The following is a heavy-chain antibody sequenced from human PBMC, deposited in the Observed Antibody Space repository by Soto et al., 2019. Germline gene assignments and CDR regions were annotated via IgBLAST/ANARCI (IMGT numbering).Heavy chain of an antibody. CDR2: ISSSGGGT. Sequence: EVQLLESGGGLFQPGGSLRLSCAASGFTFSSYGMTWVRQAPGKGLEWVSAISSSGGGTYYPDSVKGRFTISRDNSKSTLYLLMNSLSAEDTAVYYCATDLSYLDVWGQGTTVTVSS. CDR3: ATDLSYLDV. V-gene: IGHV3-23*01. CDR1: GFTFSSYG. J-gene: IGHJ6*02. D-gene: IGHD3-10*01.